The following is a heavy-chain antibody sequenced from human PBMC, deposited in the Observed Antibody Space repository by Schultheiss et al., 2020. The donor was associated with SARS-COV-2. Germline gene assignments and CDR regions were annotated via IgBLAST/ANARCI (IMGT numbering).Heavy chain of an antibody. CDR1: GFTFSSYW. CDR3: TTLSTGFYYYYMDV. D-gene: IGHD3-10*01. CDR2: IKSKTDGGTT. Sequence: GGSLRLSCAASGFTFSSYWMHWVRQAPGKGLEWVGRIKSKTDGGTTDYAAPVKGRFTISRDDSKNTLYLQMNSLKTEDTAVYYCTTLSTGFYYYYMDVWGKGTTVTVSS. J-gene: IGHJ6*03. V-gene: IGHV3-15*07.